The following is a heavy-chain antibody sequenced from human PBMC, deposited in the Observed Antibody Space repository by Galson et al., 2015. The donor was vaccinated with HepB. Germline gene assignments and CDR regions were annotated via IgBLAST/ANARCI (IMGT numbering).Heavy chain of an antibody. CDR2: MNPNSGNT. D-gene: IGHD4-23*01. V-gene: IGHV1-8*02. J-gene: IGHJ4*02. CDR1: GYTFTNYG. CDR3: ARNHYGGDY. Sequence: SVKVSCKASGYTFTNYGITWVRQATGQGLEWMGWMNPNSGNTGYAQKFQGRVTMTRNTSISTAYMELSCLRSEDTAVYYCARNHYGGDYWGQGTLVTVSS.